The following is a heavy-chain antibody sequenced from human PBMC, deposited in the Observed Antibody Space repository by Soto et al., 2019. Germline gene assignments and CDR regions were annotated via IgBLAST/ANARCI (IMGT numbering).Heavy chain of an antibody. CDR2: ISGSGGST. CDR3: AKKGGRWYYYYYGMDV. CDR1: GFTFSSYA. D-gene: IGHD3-16*01. Sequence: EVQLLESGGGLVQPGGSLRLSCAASGFTFSSYAMSWVRQAPGKGLEWVSAISGSGGSTYYADSVKGRFTISRDNSKDTLYLQMNSLRAEDTAVYYGAKKGGRWYYYYYGMDVWGQGTTVTVSS. J-gene: IGHJ6*02. V-gene: IGHV3-23*01.